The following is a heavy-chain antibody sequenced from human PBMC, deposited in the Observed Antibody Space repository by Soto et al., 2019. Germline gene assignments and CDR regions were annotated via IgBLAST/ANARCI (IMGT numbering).Heavy chain of an antibody. D-gene: IGHD3-16*01. J-gene: IGHJ6*03. V-gene: IGHV1-2*04. Sequence: ASVKVSCKASGYTFTGYYMHWVRQAPGQGLEWMGWINPNSGGTNYAQKFQGWVTMTRDTSISTAYMELSRLRSDDTAVYYCARSVSTYYYYYYYMDVWGKGTTVTVSS. CDR2: INPNSGGT. CDR1: GYTFTGYY. CDR3: ARSVSTYYYYYYYMDV.